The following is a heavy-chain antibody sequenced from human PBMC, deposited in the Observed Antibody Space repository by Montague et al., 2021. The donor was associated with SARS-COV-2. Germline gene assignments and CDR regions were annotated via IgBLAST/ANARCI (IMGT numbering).Heavy chain of an antibody. Sequence: PALVKPTQTLTLTCTFSGFSLSTSGMCVSWIRQPPGTALEWLTLIDWDDDKYYGTSLKTRLTISKDTSKNQVVLTMTNMDPVDTATYYCARSYGTTVVTRAFDYWGQGTLVTVSS. CDR3: ARSYGTTVVTRAFDY. CDR1: GFSLSTSGMC. D-gene: IGHD4-23*01. CDR2: IDWDDDK. J-gene: IGHJ4*02. V-gene: IGHV2-70*01.